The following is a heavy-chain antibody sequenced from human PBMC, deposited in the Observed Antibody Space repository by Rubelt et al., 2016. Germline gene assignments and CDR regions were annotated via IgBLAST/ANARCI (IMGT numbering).Heavy chain of an antibody. D-gene: IGHD3-10*01. CDR3: ARTYYYGSGDAFDI. V-gene: IGHV3-30*01. CDR2: SYDGSNK. Sequence: SYDGSNKYYADSVKGRFTISRDNSKNTLYLQMNSLRAEDTAVYYCARTYYYGSGDAFDIWGQGTMVTVSS. J-gene: IGHJ3*02.